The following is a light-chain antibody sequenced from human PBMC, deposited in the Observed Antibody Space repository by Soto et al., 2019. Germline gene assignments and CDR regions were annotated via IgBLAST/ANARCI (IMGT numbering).Light chain of an antibody. Sequence: QSVLNQPRSVSGSPGQSVTISCTGTGSDVGRYDYVSWYQQYPGIAPKIIIPDVTKWPSGVPDRFSGSKSGNTASLTISGLLPEDEADYFCCSDAGTFTWVFGTGTKLTVL. CDR2: DVT. CDR3: CSDAGTFTWV. J-gene: IGLJ1*01. V-gene: IGLV2-11*01. CDR1: GSDVGRYDY.